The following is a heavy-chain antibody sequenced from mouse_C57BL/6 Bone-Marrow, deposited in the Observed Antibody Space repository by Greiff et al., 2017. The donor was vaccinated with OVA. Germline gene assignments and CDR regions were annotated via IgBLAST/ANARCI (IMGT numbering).Heavy chain of an antibody. CDR3: TRGYYYGSSYPWYFDV. V-gene: IGHV5-9-1*02. CDR2: ISSGGDYI. CDR1: GFTFSSYA. D-gene: IGHD1-1*01. Sequence: EVKLMESGEGLVKPGGSLKLSCAASGFTFSSYAMSWVRQTPEKRLEWVAYISSGGDYIYYADTVKGRFTISRDNARNTLYLQMSSLKSEDTAMYYCTRGYYYGSSYPWYFDVWGTGTTVTVSS. J-gene: IGHJ1*03.